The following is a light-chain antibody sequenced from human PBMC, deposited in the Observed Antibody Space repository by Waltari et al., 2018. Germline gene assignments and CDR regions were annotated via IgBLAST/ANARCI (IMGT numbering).Light chain of an antibody. J-gene: IGKJ2*01. CDR1: QSVVYSFNNKDY. V-gene: IGKV4-1*01. CDR2: WAS. Sequence: IAMTQSPDSLPVSLGVTATINSTSSQSVVYSFNNKDYIAWYQQKPGQPPKLLIYWASTRASGVPDRFSGSGSGTDFTLTISNLQAEDVAVYYCQQYDNTPYTFGQGTRLEIK. CDR3: QQYDNTPYT.